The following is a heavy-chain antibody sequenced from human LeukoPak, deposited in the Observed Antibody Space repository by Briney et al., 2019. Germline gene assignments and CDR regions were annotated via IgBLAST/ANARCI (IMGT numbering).Heavy chain of an antibody. V-gene: IGHV3-48*03. CDR2: ISSSGSTI. CDR1: GFTFSSYE. D-gene: IGHD3-22*01. Sequence: PGGSLRLSCAASGFTFSSYEMNWVRQAPGKGLEWVSYISSSGSTIYYADSVKGRFTISRDNAKNSLYLQMNSLKTEDTAVYYCTRHPGEIIRNDSSGYYAVNYWGQGTLVTVSS. CDR3: TRHPGEIIRNDSSGYYAVNY. J-gene: IGHJ4*02.